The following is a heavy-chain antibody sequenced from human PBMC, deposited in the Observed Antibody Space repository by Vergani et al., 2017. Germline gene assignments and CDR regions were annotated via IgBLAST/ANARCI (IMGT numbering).Heavy chain of an antibody. V-gene: IGHV3-13*04. CDR1: GFTFSSYD. J-gene: IGHJ6*02. Sequence: ELQLVESGGGLVQPGGSLRLSCAASGFTFSSYDMHWVRQATGKGLEWVSAIGTAGDTYYPGSVKGRFTISRENAKNSLYLQMNSLRAGDTAVYYCARVPFLGDGMDVWGQGTTVTVSS. CDR3: ARVPFLGDGMDV. CDR2: IGTAGDT.